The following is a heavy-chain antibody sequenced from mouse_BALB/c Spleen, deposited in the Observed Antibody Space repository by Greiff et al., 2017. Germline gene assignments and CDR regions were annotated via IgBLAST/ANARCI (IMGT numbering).Heavy chain of an antibody. D-gene: IGHD3-2*01. CDR1: GYAFSSYW. J-gene: IGHJ2*01. CDR2: IYPGDGDT. V-gene: IGHV1-80*01. CDR3: TRSGRQLGSFDD. Sequence: QVQLQQSGAELVRPGSSVKISCKASGYAFSSYWMNWVKQRPGQGLEWIGQIYPGDGDTNYNGKFKGKATLTADTSSSAAYMQLSSLTSEDSAVYFGTRSGRQLGSFDDWGQGTTLTVSS.